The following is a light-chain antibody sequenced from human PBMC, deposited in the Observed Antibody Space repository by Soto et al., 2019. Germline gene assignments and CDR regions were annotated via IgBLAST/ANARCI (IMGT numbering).Light chain of an antibody. CDR3: QQYVGLPPT. V-gene: IGKV3-20*01. Sequence: EIVLTQSPATLSLSPGERATLSCRASQSVSDYLAWFQQKPGQAPRLLIYGASSRATGIPDRFSGSGSGTDFTLTISRLEPEDFAVYYCQQYVGLPPTFGQGTKVDIK. J-gene: IGKJ1*01. CDR2: GAS. CDR1: QSVSDY.